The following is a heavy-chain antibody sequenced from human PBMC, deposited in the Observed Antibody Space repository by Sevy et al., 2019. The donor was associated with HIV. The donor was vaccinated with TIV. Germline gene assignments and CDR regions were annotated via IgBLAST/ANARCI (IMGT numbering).Heavy chain of an antibody. CDR2: IRYDGSNK. D-gene: IGHD3-3*01. CDR1: GFTLSSYG. J-gene: IGHJ6*02. CDR3: ARDRLGITISAEWGGGMDV. Sequence: GGSLRLSCAASGFTLSSYGMHWVRQAPGKGLERVAVIRYDGSNKYYADSVKGRFTISRDNSKNTLYLQMSSLRAEDTAVYYCARDRLGITISAEWGGGMDVWGQGTTVTVSS. V-gene: IGHV3-33*01.